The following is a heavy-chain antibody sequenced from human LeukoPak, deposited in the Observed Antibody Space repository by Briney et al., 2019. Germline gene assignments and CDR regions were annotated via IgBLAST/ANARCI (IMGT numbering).Heavy chain of an antibody. CDR1: GFTFSSYA. V-gene: IGHV3-30-3*01. CDR2: ISYDGSNK. J-gene: IGHJ6*02. Sequence: PGRPLRLYCAASGFTFSSYAMHWVRQAPGKGLEWVAVISYDGSNKYYADSVKGRFTISRDNSKNTLYLQMNSLRAEDTALYYCAKVLAAGTYFYGMDVWGQGTTVTVAS. CDR3: AKVLAAGTYFYGMDV. D-gene: IGHD6-13*01.